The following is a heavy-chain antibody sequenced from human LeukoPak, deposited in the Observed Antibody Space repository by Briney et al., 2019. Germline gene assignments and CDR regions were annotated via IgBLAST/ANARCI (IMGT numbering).Heavy chain of an antibody. CDR3: ASVRTLLDDSSGYSRISYYFDY. CDR1: GGSFSGYY. J-gene: IGHJ4*02. CDR2: INHSGST. V-gene: IGHV4-34*01. Sequence: SETLSLTCAVYGGSFSGYYWSWIRQPPGRGLEWIGEINHSGSTNYNPSLKSRVTISVDTSKNQFSLKLNSVTAADTAVYYCASVRTLLDDSSGYSRISYYFDYWGQGTLVTVSS. D-gene: IGHD3-22*01.